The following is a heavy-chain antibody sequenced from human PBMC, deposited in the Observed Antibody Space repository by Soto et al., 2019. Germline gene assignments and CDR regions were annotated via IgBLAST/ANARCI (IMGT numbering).Heavy chain of an antibody. CDR2: ISSSSSKI. CDR1: GFTFISHS. J-gene: IGHJ6*02. V-gene: IGHV3-21*01. CDR3: ARWSGHCSNGVCVGLYFYYNGMDV. Sequence: EMQLVESGGGLVKSGGSLRLSCAASGFTFISHSMNWVRQAPGKGLERVASISSSSSKIYYADSVKGRFTISRDNAENSLYLQMNSLRADDTAVYYCARWSGHCSNGVCVGLYFYYNGMDVWGQGTTVIVSS. D-gene: IGHD2-8*01.